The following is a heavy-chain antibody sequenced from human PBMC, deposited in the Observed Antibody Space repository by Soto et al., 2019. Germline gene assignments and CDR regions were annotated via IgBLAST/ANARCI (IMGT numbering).Heavy chain of an antibody. CDR3: VKDPTDYGDTY. Sequence: GGSLRLSCAASGFSFSNYAMNWVRQAPGKGLELVSLISGSRNDGITKYVDSVKGRFTISRGNSKNTLYLQMSSLRAEDTAVYYCVKDPTDYGDTYWGQGTLVTVSS. CDR2: ISGSRNDGIT. V-gene: IGHV3-23*01. CDR1: GFSFSNYA. D-gene: IGHD4-17*01. J-gene: IGHJ4*02.